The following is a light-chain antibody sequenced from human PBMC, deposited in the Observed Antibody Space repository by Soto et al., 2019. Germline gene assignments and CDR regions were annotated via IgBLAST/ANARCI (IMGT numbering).Light chain of an antibody. CDR2: EVI. CDR3: TSYTGSSTYV. V-gene: IGLV2-14*01. CDR1: SSDVGGYNY. Sequence: QSALTQPASVSGSPGQSITISCTGTSSDVGGYNYVSWYQQYPGKAPKLMIYEVINRPSGVSNRFSGSKSGNTASLTISGLQAEDEAYYYCTSYTGSSTYVFGTGTKLTVL. J-gene: IGLJ1*01.